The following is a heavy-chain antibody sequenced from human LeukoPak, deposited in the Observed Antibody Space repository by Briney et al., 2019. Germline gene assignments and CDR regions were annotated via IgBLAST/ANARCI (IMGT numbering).Heavy chain of an antibody. CDR2: IKEDGSAK. V-gene: IGHV3-7*01. Sequence: GGSLRLSCATSGFTFSSCWMSWVRQAPGKGLEWVANIKEDGSAKYYVDSVKGRFTISRDNAKNSLYLQMNNLSAEDTAVYYCVRDSPGYGAYDFDWGQGTLVTVSS. J-gene: IGHJ4*02. CDR3: VRDSPGYGAYDFD. CDR1: GFTFSSCW. D-gene: IGHD5-12*01.